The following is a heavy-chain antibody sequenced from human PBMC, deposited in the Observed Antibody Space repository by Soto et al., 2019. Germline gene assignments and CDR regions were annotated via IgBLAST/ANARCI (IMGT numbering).Heavy chain of an antibody. CDR3: AKGGQLLTEGGGY. CDR2: ISWNSGSI. CDR1: GFTFDDYA. Sequence: DVQLVESGGGLVQPGRSLRLSCAASGFTFDDYAMHWVRQAPGKGLEWVSGISWNSGSIGYADSVKGRFTISRDNAKNSLYLQMNRLRAEGTALYYCAKGGQLLTEGGGYWGQGTLVTVSS. D-gene: IGHD2-2*01. J-gene: IGHJ4*02. V-gene: IGHV3-9*01.